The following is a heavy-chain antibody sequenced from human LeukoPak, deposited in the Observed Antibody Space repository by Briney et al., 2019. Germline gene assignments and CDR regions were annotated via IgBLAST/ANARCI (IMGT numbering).Heavy chain of an antibody. V-gene: IGHV3-30*04. Sequence: GGSLRLSCAASGFTFSSYAMCWVRQAPGKGLEWVAVISYDGSNKYYADSVKGRFTISRDNSKNTLYLQMNSLRAEDTAVYYCARDLRAYDSSGYPDYWGQGTLVTVSS. CDR1: GFTFSSYA. D-gene: IGHD3-22*01. J-gene: IGHJ4*02. CDR2: ISYDGSNK. CDR3: ARDLRAYDSSGYPDY.